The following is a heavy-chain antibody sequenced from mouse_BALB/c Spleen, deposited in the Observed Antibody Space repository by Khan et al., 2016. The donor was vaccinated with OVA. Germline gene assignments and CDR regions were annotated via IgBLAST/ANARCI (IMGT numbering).Heavy chain of an antibody. V-gene: IGHV2-2*02. Sequence: QVQLKESGPGLVQPSQSLSITYTVSGFSLANYSVHWIRQSPGKGLEWLGVIWSAGSTDYNAAFMSRLTITKDNSRSQVFFKMNSLQPNDTAIYYCARRGYDYGRGALFAYWGQGTLVTVSA. CDR1: GFSLANYS. CDR2: IWSAGST. D-gene: IGHD2-4*01. CDR3: ARRGYDYGRGALFAY. J-gene: IGHJ3*01.